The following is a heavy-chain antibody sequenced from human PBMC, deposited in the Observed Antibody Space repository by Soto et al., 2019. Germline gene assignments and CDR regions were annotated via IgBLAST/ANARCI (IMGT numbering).Heavy chain of an antibody. CDR2: ISFSGSRT. V-gene: IGHV3-30-3*01. CDR3: VRGDREDIAVVVGARPGDYGMDV. D-gene: IGHD2-15*01. J-gene: IGHJ6*02. CDR1: GFIFSNYA. Sequence: QVQLVESGGGVVQPGRSLRLSCAASGFIFSNYAMHWVRQAPGRGLEWVSAISFSGSRTVSVASVKGRFTVSRDNSKNTVYLQMNNLRVEDTAVYFCVRGDREDIAVVVGARPGDYGMDVWRHGTTVTVSS.